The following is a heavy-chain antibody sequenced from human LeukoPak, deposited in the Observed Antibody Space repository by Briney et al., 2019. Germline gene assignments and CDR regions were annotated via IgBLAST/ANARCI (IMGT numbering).Heavy chain of an antibody. V-gene: IGHV3-74*01. D-gene: IGHD2/OR15-2a*01. CDR3: VSFYETY. CDR1: GNYC. Sequence: GGSLRLSCAASGNYCMHWVRQAPGEGLVWVSHINSDGSWTSYADSVKGRFTISKDNAKNTVYLQMNSLRAEDTAVYYCVSFYETYWGRGTLVTVSS. CDR2: INSDGSWT. J-gene: IGHJ4*02.